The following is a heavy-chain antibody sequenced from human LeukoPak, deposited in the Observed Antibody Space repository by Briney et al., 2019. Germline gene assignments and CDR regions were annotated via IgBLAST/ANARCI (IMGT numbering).Heavy chain of an antibody. CDR3: ARAGGNSAAFAFDY. V-gene: IGHV1-2*02. CDR2: INPYSGGT. J-gene: IGHJ4*02. D-gene: IGHD4-23*01. CDR1: GYTFTGYY. Sequence: ASVKVSCKTSGYTFTGYYIDCVRQAPGQGLEWMGLINPYSGGTNYAQKFQGRVTMTRYTSISTAYMELSRVTSDDKAVYYCARAGGNSAAFAFDYWGQGTLVTVSS.